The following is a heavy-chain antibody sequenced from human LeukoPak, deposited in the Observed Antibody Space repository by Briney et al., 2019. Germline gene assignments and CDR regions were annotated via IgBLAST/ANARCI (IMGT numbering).Heavy chain of an antibody. J-gene: IGHJ4*02. Sequence: ASVKVSCKASGYTFTGYYMHWVRQAPGQGLEWMGWINPNSGGTNYAQKFQGRVTMTRDTSISTAYMELSSLRSEDTAVYYCARDRSPLDYWGQGTLVTVSS. CDR2: INPNSGGT. CDR1: GYTFTGYY. CDR3: ARDRSPLDY. V-gene: IGHV1-2*02.